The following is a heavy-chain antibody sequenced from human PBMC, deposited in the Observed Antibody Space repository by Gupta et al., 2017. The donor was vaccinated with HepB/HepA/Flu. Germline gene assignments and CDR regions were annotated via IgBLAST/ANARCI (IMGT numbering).Heavy chain of an antibody. V-gene: IGHV3-21*01. Sequence: EVQLVESGGGLVKPGGSLRLSCAASGFTFSSYSMNWVRQAPGKGLEWVSSIRSRSSYIYYADSVKGRVTISRDNAKNSLYLQMNSLRAEDTAVYYCARDEGRGYFELWGRGTLVTVSA. CDR3: ARDEGRGYFEL. CDR1: GFTFSSYS. CDR2: IRSRSSYI. J-gene: IGHJ2*01.